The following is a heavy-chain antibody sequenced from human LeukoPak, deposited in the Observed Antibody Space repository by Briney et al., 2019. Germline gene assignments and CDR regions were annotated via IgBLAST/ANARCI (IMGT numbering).Heavy chain of an antibody. D-gene: IGHD1-26*01. V-gene: IGHV4-34*01. CDR1: GGSFSGYY. CDR3: ARGQTIVGATGDF. CDR2: INHSGST. Sequence: PSETLSLTCAVYGGSFSGYYWSWIRQPPGKGLESIGEINHSGSTNYNPSLKSRVTISVDTSKNQFSLKLSSVTAADTAVYYCARGQTIVGATGDFWGQGTLVTVSS. J-gene: IGHJ4*02.